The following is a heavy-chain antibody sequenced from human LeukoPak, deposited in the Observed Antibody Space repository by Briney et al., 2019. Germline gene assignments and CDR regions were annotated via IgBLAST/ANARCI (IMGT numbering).Heavy chain of an antibody. V-gene: IGHV3-7*01. CDR1: GFTFTTYW. D-gene: IGHD3-22*01. CDR3: ASSTYYYDSSGYYFCDY. J-gene: IGHJ4*02. CDR2: INQDGSEA. Sequence: PGGSLRLSCTASGFTFTTYWMAWVRQAPGKGLEWVANINQDGSEAYYAESVRGRFTSSRDNAKNSLYLQMNSLRAEDTAVYYCASSTYYYDSSGYYFCDYWGQGTLVTVSS.